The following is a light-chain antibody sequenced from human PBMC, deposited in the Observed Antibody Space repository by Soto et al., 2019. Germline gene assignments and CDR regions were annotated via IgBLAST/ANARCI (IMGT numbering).Light chain of an antibody. V-gene: IGKV4-1*01. CDR2: RVS. CDR1: QSVLYSSNNKNY. Sequence: DIVMTQSPDSLAVSLGERATINCKSSQSVLYSSNNKNYLAWYQQKPGQPPKLLIYRVSTRASGVPHRFSGSGSGTDFTLTIGSLQAEDVAVYYCQQYHSTPRTFGQGTKVEIK. J-gene: IGKJ1*01. CDR3: QQYHSTPRT.